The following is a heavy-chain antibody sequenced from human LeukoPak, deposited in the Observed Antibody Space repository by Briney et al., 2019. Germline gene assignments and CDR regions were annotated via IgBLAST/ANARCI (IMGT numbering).Heavy chain of an antibody. CDR1: GYTFTTYA. D-gene: IGHD2-15*01. CDR2: INTDTGNP. CDR3: ARGYCSGGTCHTCDY. Sequence: GASVKVSCKASGYTFTTYAMNWVRQAPGQGLEWMGWINTDTGNPTYAQGFTGRFVFSLDTSVSTAYLQISSLKAEDTAVYYCARGYCSGGTCHTCDYWGQGPLVTVSS. V-gene: IGHV7-4-1*02. J-gene: IGHJ4*02.